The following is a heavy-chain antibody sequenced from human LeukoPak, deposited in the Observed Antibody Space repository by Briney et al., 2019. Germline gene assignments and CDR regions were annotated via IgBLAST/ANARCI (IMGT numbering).Heavy chain of an antibody. V-gene: IGHV4-34*01. CDR1: GGSFSGYY. CDR3: ARGRHGWYFDY. Sequence: SETLSLTCAVYGGSFSGYYWSWIRQPPGKGLEWIGEINHSGSTNYNPSLKSRVTISVDTSKNQFSLKLSSVTAADTAVYYCARGRHGWYFDYWGQGTLVTVSS. J-gene: IGHJ4*02. CDR2: INHSGST. D-gene: IGHD2-15*01.